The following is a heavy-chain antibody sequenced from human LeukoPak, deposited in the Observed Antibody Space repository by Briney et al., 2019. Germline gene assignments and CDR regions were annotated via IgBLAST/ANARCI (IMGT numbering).Heavy chain of an antibody. CDR2: INHSGST. CDR1: GGSFSGYY. CDR3: ARSIFGVVTNWFDP. V-gene: IGHV4-34*01. J-gene: IGHJ5*02. D-gene: IGHD3-3*01. Sequence: PSETLSLTCAVYGGSFSGYYWSWIRQPPGKGLEWIGEINHSGSTNYNPSLKSRVTISVDTSKNQFSLKLSSVTAADTAVYYCARSIFGVVTNWFDPWGQGTLVTVSS.